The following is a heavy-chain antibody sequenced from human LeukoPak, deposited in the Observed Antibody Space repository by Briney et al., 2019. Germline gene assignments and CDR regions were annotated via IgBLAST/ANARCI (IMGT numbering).Heavy chain of an antibody. J-gene: IGHJ4*02. CDR2: INHSGST. CDR1: GGSFSGYY. CDR3: ARGHWGDYFDY. Sequence: PSETLSLTXAVYGGSFSGYYWSWIRQPPGKGLEWIGEINHSGSTNYNPSLKSRVTISVDTSKNQFSLKLSSVTAADTAVYYCARGHWGDYFDYWGQGTLVTVSS. D-gene: IGHD3-16*01. V-gene: IGHV4-34*01.